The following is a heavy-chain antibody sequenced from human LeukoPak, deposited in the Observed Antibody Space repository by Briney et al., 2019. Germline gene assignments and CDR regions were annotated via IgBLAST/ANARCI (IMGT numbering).Heavy chain of an antibody. CDR1: GFTFSSYW. V-gene: IGHV3-7*01. CDR3: ARYKVGATAIFDY. CDR2: IKQDGSEK. D-gene: IGHD1-26*01. Sequence: PGGSLRLSCAASGFTFSSYWMSWVRQAPGKGLEWVANIKQDGSEKHYGDSVKGRFTISRDNAKNSLFLLMNSLRAGDTAIYYCARYKVGATAIFDYWGQGTLVTVSS. J-gene: IGHJ4*02.